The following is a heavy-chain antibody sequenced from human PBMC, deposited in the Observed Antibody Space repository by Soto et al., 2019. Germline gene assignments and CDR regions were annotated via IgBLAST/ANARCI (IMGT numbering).Heavy chain of an antibody. CDR2: IFSNDEK. CDR3: TRVLDYGGNFYYFDY. V-gene: IGHV2-26*01. J-gene: IGHJ4*02. D-gene: IGHD4-17*01. CDR1: GFSLSNAQRG. Sequence: QVTLKESGPVLVKPTETLTLTCTVSGFSLSNAQRGVSWIRQPPGKALEWLAHIFSNDEKSHNTSLKSRLTISMDTSKSQVVLTMTNMDPVDTATYYCTRVLDYGGNFYYFDYWGQGTLVTVSS.